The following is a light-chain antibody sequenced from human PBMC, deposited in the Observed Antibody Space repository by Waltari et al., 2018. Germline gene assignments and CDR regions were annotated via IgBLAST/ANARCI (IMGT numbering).Light chain of an antibody. CDR1: QNIYSN. J-gene: IGKJ4*01. CDR2: AAS. V-gene: IGKV1-6*01. CDR3: QHYYDNPLT. Sequence: SALSASVGDRVTISCRASQNIYSNLAWYQQKPGKAPKLLIYAASSLQSGIPSRFSGSGSGTDFTLTISSLQPEDSAAYYCQHYYDNPLTFGGGTKVEIK.